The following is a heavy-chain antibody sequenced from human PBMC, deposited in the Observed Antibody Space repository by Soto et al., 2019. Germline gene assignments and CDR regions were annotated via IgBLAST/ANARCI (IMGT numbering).Heavy chain of an antibody. D-gene: IGHD2-15*01. CDR1: GYTFTSYG. V-gene: IGHV1-18*01. Sequence: QDQLVQSGAEVKKPGASVKVSCKASGYTFTSYGISWVRQAPGQGLEWMGWISAYNGNTNYAQKLQGRVTMTTDTSTSTDYMELRSLRSDDTAVYYCVALLYCSGCSCPGGYYFDYWGQGTLVTVSS. CDR2: ISAYNGNT. J-gene: IGHJ4*02. CDR3: VALLYCSGCSCPGGYYFDY.